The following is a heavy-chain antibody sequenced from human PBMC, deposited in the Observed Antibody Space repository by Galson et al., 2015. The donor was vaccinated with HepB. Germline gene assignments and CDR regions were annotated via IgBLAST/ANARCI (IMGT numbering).Heavy chain of an antibody. D-gene: IGHD6-13*01. J-gene: IGHJ4*02. CDR1: GFTFSSYS. CDR2: ISSSSSYI. CDR3: ATRRYSSSWSPGY. V-gene: IGHV3-21*01. Sequence: SLRLSCAASGFTFSSYSMNWVRQAPGKGLEWVSSISSSSSYIYYADSVKGRFTISRDNAKNSLYLQMNSLRAEDTAVYYCATRRYSSSWSPGYWGQGTLVTVSS.